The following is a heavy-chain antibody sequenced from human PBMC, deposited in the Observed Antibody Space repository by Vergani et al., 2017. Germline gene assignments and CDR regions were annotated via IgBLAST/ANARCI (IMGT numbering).Heavy chain of an antibody. CDR3: AKALYYDSSGPGDY. Sequence: QVQLVESGGGVVQPGRSLRLSCAASGFTFSSYGMHWVRQAPGKGLEWVAVISYDGSNKYYADSVKGRFTISRDNSKNMLYLQMNSLRAEDTAVYYCAKALYYDSSGPGDYWGQGTLVTVSS. D-gene: IGHD3-22*01. V-gene: IGHV3-30*18. CDR2: ISYDGSNK. J-gene: IGHJ4*02. CDR1: GFTFSSYG.